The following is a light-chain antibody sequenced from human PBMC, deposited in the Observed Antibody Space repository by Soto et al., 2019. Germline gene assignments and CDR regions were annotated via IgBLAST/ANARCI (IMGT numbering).Light chain of an antibody. J-gene: IGKJ4*01. CDR1: QSILYSSNNQNY. V-gene: IGKV4-1*01. CDR3: QKYYFSPPP. CDR2: WAS. Sequence: DIVMTQSPDSLAVSLGERATINCQSSQSILYSSNNQNYLAWYQQKPGQPPKLLIYWASTRESGVPDRFSGSGSGTDFVLTLSILQAEDVAVYYCQKYYFSPPPFGGGTKVEIK.